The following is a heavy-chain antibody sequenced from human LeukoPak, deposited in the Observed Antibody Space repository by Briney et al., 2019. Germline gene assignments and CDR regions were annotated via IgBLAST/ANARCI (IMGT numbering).Heavy chain of an antibody. D-gene: IGHD2-2*01. J-gene: IGHJ4*02. CDR2: IKTDGTTT. CDR1: GFTFSSYW. Sequence: GGSLRLSCAASGFTFSSYWMHWVRQAPGEGLVWVSRIKTDGTTTNYADSVKGRFTVSRDNAKNTLYLQMNSLRAEDTAVYYCARGPYASGVYRLDYWGQGTLVTVSS. CDR3: ARGPYASGVYRLDY. V-gene: IGHV3-74*01.